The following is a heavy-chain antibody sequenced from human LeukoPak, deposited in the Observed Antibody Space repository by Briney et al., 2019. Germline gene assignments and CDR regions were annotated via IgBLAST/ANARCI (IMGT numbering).Heavy chain of an antibody. CDR3: ARDIGDYDFWSGYGMEV. V-gene: IGHV1-2*02. CDR1: GYTFTAFY. Sequence: ASVKVSCKASGYTFTAFYIYWVRQAPGQGLEWMAWINPNSGGTNYTQKFQGRVTMTSDTSIDTAYMELSRLKSDDTAVYYCARDIGDYDFWSGYGMEVWGQGTTVTVSS. D-gene: IGHD3-3*01. CDR2: INPNSGGT. J-gene: IGHJ6*02.